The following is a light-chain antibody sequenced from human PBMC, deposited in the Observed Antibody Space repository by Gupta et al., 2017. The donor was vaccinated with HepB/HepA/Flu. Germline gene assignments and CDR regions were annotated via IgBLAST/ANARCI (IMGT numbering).Light chain of an antibody. Sequence: DVVMPHSPLSLPVTLGQPASISCSSSQSRVYSDGNTYLNWFQQRPGQSPRRLIYKGSNRDSGVPDRFSGSGSGNXFTLKIXSVEAEDVGVYYCKQWKHWQWTFGXGTKVEIK. CDR1: QSRVYSDGNTY. CDR3: KQWKHWQWT. CDR2: KGS. J-gene: IGKJ1*01. V-gene: IGKV2-30*01.